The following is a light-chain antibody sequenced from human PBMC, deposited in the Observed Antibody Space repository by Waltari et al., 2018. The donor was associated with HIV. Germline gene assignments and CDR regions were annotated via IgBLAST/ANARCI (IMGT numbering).Light chain of an antibody. V-gene: IGKV4-1*01. CDR2: WAS. CDR1: QRVLKNSKNKNY. CDR3: QQFYNTPQYT. Sequence: DIVMTQSPDSLAVSLGERDTINCKSSQRVLKNSKNKNYLAWYQQKPGQPPKLLIYWASTRESGVPDRFSGSGSGTDFTLTISSLQAEDVAVYYCQQFYNTPQYTFGQGTKLEIK. J-gene: IGKJ2*01.